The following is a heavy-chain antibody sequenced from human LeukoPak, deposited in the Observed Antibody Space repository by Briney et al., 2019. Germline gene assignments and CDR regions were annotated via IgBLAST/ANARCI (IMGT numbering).Heavy chain of an antibody. D-gene: IGHD3-22*01. CDR1: GYTFTGYY. CDR3: ATYYYDSSGYYPY. V-gene: IGHV1-2*04. CDR2: INPNSGGT. Sequence: ASVKVSCKASGYTFTGYYMHWVRQAPGQGLEWMGWINPNSGGTNYAQKFQGWVTMTRDTSISTAYMELSSLRSEDTAVYYCATYYYDSSGYYPYWGQGTLVTVSS. J-gene: IGHJ4*02.